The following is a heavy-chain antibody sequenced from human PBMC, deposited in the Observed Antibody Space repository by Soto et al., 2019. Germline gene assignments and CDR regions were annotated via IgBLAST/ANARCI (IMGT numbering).Heavy chain of an antibody. CDR3: VQRLDVHGLAFDP. CDR2: IYWNDDK. Sequence: SGPTLVNPTQTLRLTCAFSGFSLSASGASVGWIRQPPGKALEWLAHIYWNDDKRYSPSLRSRLTISKDTSKNQVVLTFTNMDPADTGTYYCVQRLDVHGLAFDPWGQGTLVTV. V-gene: IGHV2-5*01. J-gene: IGHJ5*02. CDR1: GFSLSASGAS. D-gene: IGHD3-10*02.